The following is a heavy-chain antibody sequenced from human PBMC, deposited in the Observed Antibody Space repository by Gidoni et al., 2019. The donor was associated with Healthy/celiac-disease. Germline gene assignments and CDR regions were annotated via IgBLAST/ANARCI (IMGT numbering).Heavy chain of an antibody. V-gene: IGHV4-34*01. D-gene: IGHD3-9*01. Sequence: QVQLQQWGAGLLKPSETLSLTCAVYGGSFSGYYWRWIRQPPGKGLEWIGEINHSGSTNYNPSLKSRVTISVDTSKNQFSLKLSSVTAADTAVYYCARGPPYYDILTGYRYYYYGMDVWGQGTTVTVSS. J-gene: IGHJ6*02. CDR2: INHSGST. CDR1: GGSFSGYY. CDR3: ARGPPYYDILTGYRYYYYGMDV.